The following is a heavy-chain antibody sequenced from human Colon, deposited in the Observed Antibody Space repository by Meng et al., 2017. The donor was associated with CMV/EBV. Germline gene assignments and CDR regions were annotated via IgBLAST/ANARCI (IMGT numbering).Heavy chain of an antibody. CDR3: ARDRQRPGYFDSRLYGLDV. D-gene: IGHD3-22*01. J-gene: IGHJ6*02. CDR2: VDYGGAT. CDR1: GGSIKRSPYY. V-gene: IGHV4-39*07. Sequence: SETLSLTCTVSGGSIKRSPYYWGWIRQSPGKGLEWIGSVDYGGATYHNPSLKSRVTITVDTSTNQFSLQLTSVTAADTAIYYCARDRQRPGYFDSRLYGLDVWGQGTTVTSP.